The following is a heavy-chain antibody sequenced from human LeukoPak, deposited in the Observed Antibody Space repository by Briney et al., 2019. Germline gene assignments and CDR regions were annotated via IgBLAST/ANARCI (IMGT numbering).Heavy chain of an antibody. D-gene: IGHD3-3*01. Sequence: SETLSLTCAVYGGSFSGYYWSWIRQPPGKGLEWIGEINHSGSTNYNLSLKSRVTISVDTSKNQFSLKLSSVTAADTAAYYCARMGPYYDFWSGYDFDYWGQGTLVTVSS. J-gene: IGHJ4*02. V-gene: IGHV4-34*01. CDR2: INHSGST. CDR3: ARMGPYYDFWSGYDFDY. CDR1: GGSFSGYY.